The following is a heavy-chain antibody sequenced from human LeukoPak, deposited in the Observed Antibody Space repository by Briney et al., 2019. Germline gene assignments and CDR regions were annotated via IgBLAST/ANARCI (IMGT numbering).Heavy chain of an antibody. D-gene: IGHD5-18*01. V-gene: IGHV3-7*01. CDR1: GFSFRDFW. J-gene: IGHJ6*03. CDR2: INQGGSVK. CDR3: AKGGGYSYENYYYYMDV. Sequence: PGGSLRLSCAASGFSFRDFWMTWVRQAPGKGLEWVANINQGGSVKYYVDSVKGRFTISRDNSKNTLYLQMNSLRGEDTAVYYCAKGGGYSYENYYYYMDVWGKGTTVTVSS.